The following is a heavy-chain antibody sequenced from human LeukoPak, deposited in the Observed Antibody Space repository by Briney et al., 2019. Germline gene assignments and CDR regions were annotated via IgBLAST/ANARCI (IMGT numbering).Heavy chain of an antibody. CDR3: AKDLSMIWCSTTTCSYFDY. CDR1: GFTFSSYS. J-gene: IGHJ4*02. D-gene: IGHD2-2*01. V-gene: IGHV3-30*02. CDR2: IRYDGSNK. Sequence: GGSLRLSCAASGFTFSSYSMNWVRQAPGKGLEWVAFIRYDGSNKYYADSVKGRFTISRDNSKSTLYLQMNSLRAEDTAVYYCAKDLSMIWCSTTTCSYFDYWGQGTLVTVSS.